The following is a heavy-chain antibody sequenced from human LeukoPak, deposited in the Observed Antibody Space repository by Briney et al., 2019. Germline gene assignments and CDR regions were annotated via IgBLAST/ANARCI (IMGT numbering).Heavy chain of an antibody. Sequence: GGSLRLSCAASGFTFRNYGMHWVRQATGKGLEWVSFIWSDGNNRFYADSVKGRFTISRDNSKNMLYLQMDTLRAEDTALYYCARDPGASVSGFYMDVWGKGTTVIVSS. V-gene: IGHV3-30*02. CDR2: IWSDGNNR. CDR1: GFTFRNYG. D-gene: IGHD2-8*02. J-gene: IGHJ6*03. CDR3: ARDPGASVSGFYMDV.